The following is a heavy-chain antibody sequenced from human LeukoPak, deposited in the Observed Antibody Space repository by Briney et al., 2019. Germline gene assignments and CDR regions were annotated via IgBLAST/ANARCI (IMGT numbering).Heavy chain of an antibody. CDR3: ARYTFRAVDT. V-gene: IGHV3-53*01. CDR2: IYRDGNT. D-gene: IGHD2-2*02. J-gene: IGHJ3*02. CDR1: GLSLSVNY. Sequence: GGSLRHSCAASGLSLSVNYMTWIRQSPGKGLEWLSNIYRDGNTYYADSVNGRFSISRDDYKNTLYLEMNSLRAEDTALYYCARYTFRAVDTWGQGSMVTVSS.